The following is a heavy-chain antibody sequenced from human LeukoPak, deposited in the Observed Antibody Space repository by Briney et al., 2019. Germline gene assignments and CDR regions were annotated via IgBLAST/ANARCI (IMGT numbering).Heavy chain of an antibody. Sequence: GESLKISCKGSGYSFTNYGIGWVRQMPGKVVEWMGIIYPGDSDTRYSPSFQGQVTISGDRSISAAYLQWSTLKASDTAMYYCARRSVGNTFDYWGQGTLVTVSS. CDR2: IYPGDSDT. V-gene: IGHV5-51*01. CDR3: ARRSVGNTFDY. CDR1: GYSFTNYG. D-gene: IGHD2-15*01. J-gene: IGHJ4*02.